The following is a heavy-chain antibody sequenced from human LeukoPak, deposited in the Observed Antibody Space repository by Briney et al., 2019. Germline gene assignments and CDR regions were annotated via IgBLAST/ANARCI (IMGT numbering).Heavy chain of an antibody. CDR3: ARESSSSWSSEPGGFDP. V-gene: IGHV4-31*11. D-gene: IGHD6-13*01. J-gene: IGHJ5*02. Sequence: SETLSLTCAVYGGSFSGYYWSWIRQHPGKGLEWIGYIYYSGSTYYNPSLKSRVTISVDTSKNQFSLKLSSVTAADTAVYYCARESSSSWSSEPGGFDPWGQGTLVTVSS. CDR1: GGSFSGYY. CDR2: IYYSGST.